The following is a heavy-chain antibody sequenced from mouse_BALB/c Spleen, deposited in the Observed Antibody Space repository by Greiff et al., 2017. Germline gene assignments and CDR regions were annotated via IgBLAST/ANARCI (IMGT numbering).Heavy chain of an antibody. CDR1: GYTFTSYW. V-gene: IGHV1-87*01. Sequence: QVQLKESGAELARPGASVKLSCKASGYTFTSYWMQWVKQRPGQGLEWIGAIYPGDGDTRYTQKFKGKATLTADKSSSTAYMQLSSLASEDSAVYYCAKNLAMDYWGQGTSVTVSS. CDR3: AKNLAMDY. J-gene: IGHJ4*01. CDR2: IYPGDGDT.